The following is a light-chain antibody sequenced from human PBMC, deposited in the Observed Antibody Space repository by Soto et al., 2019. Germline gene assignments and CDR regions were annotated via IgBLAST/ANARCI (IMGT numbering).Light chain of an antibody. J-gene: IGKJ1*01. CDR1: QTISSRY. CDR3: QHSGNSHGT. V-gene: IGKV3-20*01. CDR2: GAS. Sequence: PGERATLSCRASQTISSRYLTWYQQKSGQVPRLLIYGASSRATGIPDRFSGSGSGTDFTLTISRLEPEDVAVYYCQHSGNSHGTFGQGTKVEIK.